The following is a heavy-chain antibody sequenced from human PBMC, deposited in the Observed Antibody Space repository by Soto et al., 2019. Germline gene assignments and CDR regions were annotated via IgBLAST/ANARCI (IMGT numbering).Heavy chain of an antibody. Sequence: ASVKFSCKASGYTFTSYYMHWVRQAPGQGLEWMGIINPSGGSTSYAQKFQGRVTMTRDTSTSTVYMELSSLRSEDTSVYYCAITYSSTWTTFDYWGQGTLVTLSS. V-gene: IGHV1-46*01. D-gene: IGHD6-13*01. CDR3: AITYSSTWTTFDY. J-gene: IGHJ4*02. CDR1: GYTFTSYY. CDR2: INPSGGST.